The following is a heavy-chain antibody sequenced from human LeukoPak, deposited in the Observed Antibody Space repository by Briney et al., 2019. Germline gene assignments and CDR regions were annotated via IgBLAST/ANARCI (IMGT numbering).Heavy chain of an antibody. V-gene: IGHV1-69*13. D-gene: IGHD3-22*01. CDR2: IIPIFGTA. Sequence: SVKVSCKASGGTFSSYAISWVRQAPGQGLEWMGGIIPIFGTANYAQKFQGRVTITADESTSTAYMELRSLRSDDTAVYYCARDQREYYDSMDYWGQGTLVTVSS. CDR3: ARDQREYYDSMDY. CDR1: GGTFSSYA. J-gene: IGHJ4*02.